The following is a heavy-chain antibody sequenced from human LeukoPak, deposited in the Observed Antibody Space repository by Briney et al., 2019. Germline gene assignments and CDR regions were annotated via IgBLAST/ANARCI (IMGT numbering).Heavy chain of an antibody. CDR3: AKVRYGILTDKSKVPVDH. V-gene: IGHV3-21*01. J-gene: IGHJ4*02. CDR1: GFTFSSYS. CDR2: ISSSSSYI. Sequence: GGSLRLSCAASGFTFSSYSMNWVRQAPGKGLEWVSSISSSSSYIYYADSVKGRFTISRDDAKNSLYLQMNSLRAEDTAVYYCAKVRYGILTDKSKVPVDHWGRGTLVTVSS. D-gene: IGHD3-9*01.